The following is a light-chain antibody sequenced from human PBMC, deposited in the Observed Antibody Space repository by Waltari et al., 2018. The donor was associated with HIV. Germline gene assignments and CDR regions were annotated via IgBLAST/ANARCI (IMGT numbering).Light chain of an antibody. CDR3: LQDGSFPLT. CDR2: AAS. V-gene: IGKV1-6*02. J-gene: IGKJ3*01. Sequence: AIQMTQSPSSLSASVGDRVTITCRASQGIGKDLGWYQQKPGQAPKALIYAASSLQTGIPSRFSGSRSGTDFTLTISSLQTEDSATYYCLQDGSFPLTFGPGTKVDV. CDR1: QGIGKD.